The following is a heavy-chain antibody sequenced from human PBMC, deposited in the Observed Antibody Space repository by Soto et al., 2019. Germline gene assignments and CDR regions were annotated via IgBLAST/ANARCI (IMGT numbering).Heavy chain of an antibody. CDR2: ISYDGSNK. V-gene: IGHV3-30*18. Sequence: LRLSCAASGFTVSSYGMHWGRQAPGKGLEWVAVISYDGSNKYYADSVKGRFTISRDNSKNTLYLQMNSLRAEDTAVYYCANMYSSGSFDYWGQGTLVTVSS. CDR3: ANMYSSGSFDY. CDR1: GFTVSSYG. J-gene: IGHJ4*02. D-gene: IGHD6-19*01.